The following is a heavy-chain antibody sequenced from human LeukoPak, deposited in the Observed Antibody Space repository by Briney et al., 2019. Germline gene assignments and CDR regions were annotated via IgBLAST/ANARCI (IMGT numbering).Heavy chain of an antibody. CDR3: ARDRSPYYDSSGYYRLPFYYYYYGMDV. D-gene: IGHD3-22*01. J-gene: IGHJ6*02. V-gene: IGHV3-21*01. Sequence: PGGSLRLSCAASGFTFSNYNMNWVRQAPGKGLEWVSSISSSSGYIYYADSMKGRFTISRDNAKNSLYLQMNSLRAEDTAVYYCARDRSPYYDSSGYYRLPFYYYYYGMDVWGQGTTVTVSS. CDR1: GFTFSNYN. CDR2: ISSSSGYI.